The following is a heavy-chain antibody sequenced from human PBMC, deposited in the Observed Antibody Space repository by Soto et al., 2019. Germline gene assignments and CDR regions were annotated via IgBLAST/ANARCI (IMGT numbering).Heavy chain of an antibody. V-gene: IGHV4-39*01. CDR2: IYYSGST. CDR3: ASLYGDYYYYYYMDV. Sequence: SETLSLTCTVSGGSISSSSYYWGWIRQPPGKGLEWIGSIYYSGSTYYNPSLKSRVTISVDTSKNQFSLKLSSVTAADTAVYYCASLYGDYYYYYYMDVWGKGTTVTVSS. J-gene: IGHJ6*03. D-gene: IGHD4-17*01. CDR1: GGSISSSSYY.